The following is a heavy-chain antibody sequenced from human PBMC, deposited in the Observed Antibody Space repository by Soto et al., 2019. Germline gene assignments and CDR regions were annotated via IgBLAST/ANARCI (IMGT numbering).Heavy chain of an antibody. CDR2: ISGSGGST. D-gene: IGHD3-16*01. CDR1: GFTFSSYA. J-gene: IGHJ6*02. Sequence: PGGSLRLSCAASGFTFSSYAMSWVRQAPGKGLEWVSAISGSGGSTYYADSVKGRFTISRDNSKNTLYLQMNSLRAEDTAVYYCARAQGGVIDYYYYGMDVRGQGTTVTVSS. CDR3: ARAQGGVIDYYYYGMDV. V-gene: IGHV3-23*01.